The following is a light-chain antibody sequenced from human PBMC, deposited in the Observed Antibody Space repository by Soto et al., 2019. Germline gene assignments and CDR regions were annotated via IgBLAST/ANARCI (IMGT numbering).Light chain of an antibody. V-gene: IGKV4-1*01. Sequence: EIVMAQFPETLAVSVGERATIKCRSSQSLLHSSDNRNYLTWYQQKPGQPPKLLIYWASTRQSGVPDRFSGSGSGTDFTLTINSLQAEDGAVYDCQQYYSTPWTFGQGTKVEIK. CDR1: QSLLHSSDNRNY. CDR3: QQYYSTPWT. J-gene: IGKJ1*01. CDR2: WAS.